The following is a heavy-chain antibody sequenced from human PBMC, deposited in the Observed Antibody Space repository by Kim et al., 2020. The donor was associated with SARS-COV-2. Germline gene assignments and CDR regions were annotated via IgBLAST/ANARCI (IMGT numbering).Heavy chain of an antibody. Sequence: SETLSLTCTVSGGSISSSSYYWGWIRQPPGKGLEWIGSIYYSGSTYYNPSLKSRVTISVDTSKNQFSLKLSSVTAADTAVYYCARHINIFYYFDYWGQGT. CDR2: IYYSGST. CDR1: GGSISSSSYY. J-gene: IGHJ4*02. CDR3: ARHINIFYYFDY. V-gene: IGHV4-39*01. D-gene: IGHD3-3*02.